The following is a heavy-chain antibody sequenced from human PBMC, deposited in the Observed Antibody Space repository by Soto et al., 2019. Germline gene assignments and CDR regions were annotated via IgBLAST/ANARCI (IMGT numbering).Heavy chain of an antibody. D-gene: IGHD3-9*01. CDR3: ASSNYDILTGYGY. V-gene: IGHV3-21*01. CDR2: ISSSSSYI. J-gene: IGHJ4*02. Sequence: PGGSLRLSCVSSVFTFISYSMNWVRQAPGKGLEWVSSISSSSSYIYYADSVKGRFTISRDNAKNSLYLQMNSLRAEDTAVYYCASSNYDILTGYGYWGQGTLVTVSS. CDR1: VFTFISYS.